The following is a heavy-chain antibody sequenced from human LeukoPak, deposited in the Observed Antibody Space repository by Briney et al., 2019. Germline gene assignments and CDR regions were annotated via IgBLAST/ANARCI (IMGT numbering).Heavy chain of an antibody. J-gene: IGHJ4*02. CDR1: GYTFTSYA. CDR3: AKHLWRDLVSLGEGYYFGS. D-gene: IGHD3-10*01. CDR2: ISAYNGNT. V-gene: IGHV1-18*01. Sequence: ASVKVSCKASGYTFTSYAINWVRQAPGQGLEWMGWISAYNGNTNYAQKLQGRVTMTTDTSTTTAYMELRSLRSDDTAVYYCAKHLWRDLVSLGEGYYFGSWGQGTLVSVSS.